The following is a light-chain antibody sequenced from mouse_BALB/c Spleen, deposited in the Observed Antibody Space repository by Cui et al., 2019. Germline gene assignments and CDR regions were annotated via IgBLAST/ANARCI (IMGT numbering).Light chain of an antibody. V-gene: IGKV4-80*01. Sequence: QIVLTQSPAIMSAPIGEEITLTRSASSSVSYMHWYQQKSGTSPKLLIYSTSNLASGVPSRFSGSGSGNFYSLTISSVEAEDAADYYCHQWSSYPWTFGGGTKLEIK. J-gene: IGKJ1*01. CDR3: HQWSSYPWT. CDR2: STS. CDR1: SSVSY.